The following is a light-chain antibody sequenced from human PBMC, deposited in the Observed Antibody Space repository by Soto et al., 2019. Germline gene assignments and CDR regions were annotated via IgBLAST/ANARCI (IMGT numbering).Light chain of an antibody. Sequence: QSALTQPPSASGSPGQSVTISCTGTSSDVGGYNYVSWYQQHPGKAPKLMIYEVIKRPSGVPDRFSGSKSGNTASLTVSGLQAEDEADYYCSSYGGTNNVVFGGGTQLTVL. CDR2: EVI. CDR3: SSYGGTNNVV. CDR1: SSDVGGYNY. V-gene: IGLV2-8*01. J-gene: IGLJ2*01.